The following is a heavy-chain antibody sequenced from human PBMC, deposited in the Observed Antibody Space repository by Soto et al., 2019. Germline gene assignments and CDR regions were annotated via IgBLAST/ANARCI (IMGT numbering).Heavy chain of an antibody. Sequence: LRLSCAASGFTFSSYGMHWVRQAPGKGLEWVAVISYDGSNKYYADSVKGRFTISRDNSKNTLYLQMNSLRAEDTAVYYCAKEEAPPGAAAPYFDYWGQGTLVTVSS. J-gene: IGHJ4*02. CDR2: ISYDGSNK. CDR3: AKEEAPPGAAAPYFDY. V-gene: IGHV3-30*18. CDR1: GFTFSSYG. D-gene: IGHD6-13*01.